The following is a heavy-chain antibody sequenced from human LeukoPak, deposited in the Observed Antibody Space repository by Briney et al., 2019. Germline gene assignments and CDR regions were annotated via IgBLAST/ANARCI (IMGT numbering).Heavy chain of an antibody. CDR2: IYYSGST. Sequence: SETLSLTCTVSGGSISSSSYYWGWIRQPPGKGLEWIGSIYYSGSTYYNPSLKSRVTISVDTSKNQFSLKLSSVTAADTAVYYCARGVEMATIFYDYFDYWGQGTLVTVSS. D-gene: IGHD5-24*01. J-gene: IGHJ4*02. V-gene: IGHV4-39*07. CDR1: GGSISSSSYY. CDR3: ARGVEMATIFYDYFDY.